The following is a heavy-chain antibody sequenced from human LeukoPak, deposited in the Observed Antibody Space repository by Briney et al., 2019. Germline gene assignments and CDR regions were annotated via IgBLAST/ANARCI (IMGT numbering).Heavy chain of an antibody. Sequence: GGSLRLSCVVSGFTFSVFHMSWLRQAPGKGLEWISYITNSGSDIEYADSVKGRFTISWDNAKKSLYLEMNTLRAEDTAIYYCACPYRSRFDYWGQGTLVTVSS. V-gene: IGHV3-11*01. J-gene: IGHJ4*02. CDR2: ITNSGSDI. D-gene: IGHD6-13*01. CDR3: ACPYRSRFDY. CDR1: GFTFSVFH.